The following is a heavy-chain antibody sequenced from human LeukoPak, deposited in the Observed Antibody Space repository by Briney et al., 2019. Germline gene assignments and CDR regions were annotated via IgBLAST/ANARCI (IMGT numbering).Heavy chain of an antibody. D-gene: IGHD3-10*01. J-gene: IGHJ4*02. CDR2: ISYDGSSK. Sequence: PGRSLRLSCAASGFTFSTYSMHWVRQAPGKGLEWLSVISYDGSSKYFADSVKGRFTISRDNSENTLYLQLSSLRVEDTAVYSCARDRFWSRDYKSGGPLHYFDYWGLGTLVTVSS. CDR1: GFTFSTYS. V-gene: IGHV3-30-3*01. CDR3: ARDRFWSRDYKSGGPLHYFDY.